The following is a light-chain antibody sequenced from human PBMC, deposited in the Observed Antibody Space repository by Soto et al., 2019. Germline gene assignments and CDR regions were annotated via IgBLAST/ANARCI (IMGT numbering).Light chain of an antibody. J-gene: IGKJ3*01. Sequence: EIVVTQSPGTLSLSPGERATLSCRASQSVSSNYLAWYQQKPGQAPRLLIYGASSRASDIPDRFSGSGSGTDFTLIISSLEPQDFAMYYCQHYGSTPFTFGPGTKVDVK. CDR1: QSVSSNY. CDR3: QHYGSTPFT. CDR2: GAS. V-gene: IGKV3-20*01.